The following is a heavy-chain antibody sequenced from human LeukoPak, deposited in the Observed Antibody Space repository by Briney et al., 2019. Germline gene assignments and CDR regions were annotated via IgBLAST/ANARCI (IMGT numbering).Heavy chain of an antibody. V-gene: IGHV4-39*01. CDR3: ARHGAYCTGGSCTRFDP. Sequence: SETLSLTCTVSGGSISSSSYYWGWIRQPPRKGLEWIGTIYYSGSTYYNPSLKSRVTISVDTSKNQFSLKVSSVTATDTAMYYCARHGAYCTGGSCTRFDPWGQGTLVTVSS. J-gene: IGHJ5*02. CDR1: GGSISSSSYY. CDR2: IYYSGST. D-gene: IGHD2-15*01.